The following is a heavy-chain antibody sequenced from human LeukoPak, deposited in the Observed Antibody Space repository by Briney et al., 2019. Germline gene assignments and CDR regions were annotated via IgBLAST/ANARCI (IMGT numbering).Heavy chain of an antibody. Sequence: KSGGSLRLSCAASGFTFSDYYMSWIRQAPGKGLEWVSYISSSSSYTNYADSVKGRFTISRDNAKNSLYLQMNSLRAKDTAVYYCARLLPPIVATSHWFDPWGQGTLVTVSS. D-gene: IGHD5-12*01. J-gene: IGHJ5*02. CDR2: ISSSSSYT. V-gene: IGHV3-11*06. CDR3: ARLLPPIVATSHWFDP. CDR1: GFTFSDYY.